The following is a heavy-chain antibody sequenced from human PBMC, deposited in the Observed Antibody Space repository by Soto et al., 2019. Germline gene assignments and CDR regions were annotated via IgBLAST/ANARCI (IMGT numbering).Heavy chain of an antibody. V-gene: IGHV3-11*01. D-gene: IGHD3-22*01. CDR2: ISSSGSTI. J-gene: IGHJ5*02. Sequence: PGGSLRLSCAASGFTFSDYYMSWIRQAPGKGPEWVSYISSSGSTIYYADSVKGRFTISRDNAKNSLYLQMNSLRAEDTAVYYCARDSRARDYDSSGYYPPWGQGTLVTVSS. CDR1: GFTFSDYY. CDR3: ARDSRARDYDSSGYYPP.